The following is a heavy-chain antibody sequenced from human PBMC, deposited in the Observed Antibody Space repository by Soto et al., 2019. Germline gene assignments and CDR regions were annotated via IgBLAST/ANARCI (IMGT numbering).Heavy chain of an antibody. CDR1: GYTFTSYG. CDR3: ARDSFHIVVVAPDWYFDL. CDR2: ISAYNGNT. D-gene: IGHD2-21*01. J-gene: IGHJ2*01. Sequence: QVQLVQSGAEVKKPGASVKVSCKASGYTFTSYGISWVRQAPGQGLEWMGWISAYNGNTNYAQKHRGRVTMTTDKSTSTAYMELRSLRSNDTAVYYCARDSFHIVVVAPDWYFDLWGRGTLVTVSS. V-gene: IGHV1-18*01.